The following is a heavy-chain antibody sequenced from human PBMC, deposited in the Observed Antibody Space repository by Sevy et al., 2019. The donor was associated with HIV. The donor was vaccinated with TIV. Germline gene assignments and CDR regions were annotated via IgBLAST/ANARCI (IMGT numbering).Heavy chain of an antibody. V-gene: IGHV5-51*01. CDR2: IYPGDSDT. D-gene: IGHD3-10*01. CDR1: GYSFTTYW. J-gene: IGHJ4*02. Sequence: ESLKISCRGSGYSFTTYWIAWVRQMPGKGLEWMGIIYPGDSDTRYSPSFQGQVTISADKSIATSYLQWSSLKASDTATYYCARRADYSSGSLQYIDFWGQGTLVTVSS. CDR3: ARRADYSSGSLQYIDF.